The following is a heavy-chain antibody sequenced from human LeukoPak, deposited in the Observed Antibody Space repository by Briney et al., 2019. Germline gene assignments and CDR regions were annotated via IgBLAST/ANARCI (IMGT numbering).Heavy chain of an antibody. CDR1: GFTFSSYS. D-gene: IGHD5-18*01. V-gene: IGHV3-48*01. J-gene: IGHJ6*03. Sequence: GGSLRLSCAASGFTFSSYSMNWVRQAPGKGPEWVSYISSSSSTIYYADSVKGRFTISRDNAKNSLYLQMNSLRAEDTAVCYCARDLGYSYGPYYMDVWGKGTTVTVSS. CDR3: ARDLGYSYGPYYMDV. CDR2: ISSSSSTI.